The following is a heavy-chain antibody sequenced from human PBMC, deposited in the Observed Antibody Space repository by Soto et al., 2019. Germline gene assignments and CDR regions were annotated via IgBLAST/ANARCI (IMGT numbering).Heavy chain of an antibody. J-gene: IGHJ4*02. Sequence: SETLSLTCTVSGGSVSSGSYYWSWIRQPPGKGLEWIGYIYYSGSTNYNPSLKSRVTISVDTSKNQFSLKLSSVTAADTAVYYCATSYGNAWYTFWGQGTQVTVSS. CDR2: IYYSGST. CDR1: GGSVSSGSYY. D-gene: IGHD6-13*01. V-gene: IGHV4-61*01. CDR3: ATSYGNAWYTF.